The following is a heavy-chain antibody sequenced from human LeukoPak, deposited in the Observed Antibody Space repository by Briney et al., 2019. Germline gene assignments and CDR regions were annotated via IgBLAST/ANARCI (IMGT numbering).Heavy chain of an antibody. J-gene: IGHJ4*02. CDR1: GFIFSSYA. D-gene: IGHD2-2*01. CDR3: AKDLTSWNY. V-gene: IGHV3-23*01. CDR2: ISGSGENT. Sequence: GGSLRLSCAASGFIFSSYAMSWVRQAPGKGLEWVSGISGSGENTYYADSVKGRFTISRDNSKNTLYLQMNSLRAEDTALYYCAKDLTSWNYWGQGTLVTVSS.